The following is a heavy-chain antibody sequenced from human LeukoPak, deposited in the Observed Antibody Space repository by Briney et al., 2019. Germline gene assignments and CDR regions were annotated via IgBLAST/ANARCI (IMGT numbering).Heavy chain of an antibody. D-gene: IGHD1-26*01. CDR3: ARGGEPVGFDY. Sequence: GGSLRLSCAASGFTFSSYSMNWVRQAPGKGLEWVSSISSSSRYIYYADSVERRFTISSNNANNPLSLQKSRRRAEDTAVYCCARGGEPVGFDYWGQGTLVTVSS. CDR1: GFTFSSYS. J-gene: IGHJ4*02. CDR2: ISSSSRYI. V-gene: IGHV3-21*01.